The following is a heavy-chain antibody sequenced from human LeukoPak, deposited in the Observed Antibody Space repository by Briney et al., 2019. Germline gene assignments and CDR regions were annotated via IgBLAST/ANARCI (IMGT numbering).Heavy chain of an antibody. CDR2: INHSGST. V-gene: IGHV4-34*01. D-gene: IGHD1-26*01. CDR1: GGSFSGYY. J-gene: IGHJ4*02. CDR3: ARAGGSYRFFDY. Sequence: SETLSLTCAVYGGSFSGYYWSWIRQPPGKGLKWIGEINHSGSTNYNPSLKSRVTISVDTSRNQFSLKLSSVTAADTAVYYCARAGGSYRFFDYWGQGTLVTVSS.